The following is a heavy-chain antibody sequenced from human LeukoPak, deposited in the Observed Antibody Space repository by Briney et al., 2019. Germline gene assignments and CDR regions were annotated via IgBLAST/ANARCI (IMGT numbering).Heavy chain of an antibody. J-gene: IGHJ6*02. V-gene: IGHV4-34*01. CDR1: GGSFSGYY. CDR2: INHSGST. Sequence: SETLSLTCAVYGGSFSGYYWSWIRQPPGKGLEWIGGINHSGSTNYNPSLKSRVTISVDTSKNQFSLKLSSVTAADTAVYYCARGPPTYCSSTSCYTGYYYYGMDVWGQGTTVTVSS. D-gene: IGHD2-2*02. CDR3: ARGPPTYCSSTSCYTGYYYYGMDV.